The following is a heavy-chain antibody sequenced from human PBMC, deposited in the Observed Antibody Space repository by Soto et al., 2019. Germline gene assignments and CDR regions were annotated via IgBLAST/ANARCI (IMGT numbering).Heavy chain of an antibody. D-gene: IGHD6-19*01. V-gene: IGHV3-11*01. CDR2: ISSSGSTI. J-gene: IGHJ4*02. CDR1: GFTFSDYY. Sequence: GGSLRLSCAASGFTFSDYYMSWIRQAPGKGLEWVSYISSSGSTIYYADSVKGRFTISRDNAKNSLYLQMNSLRAEDTAVYYYARDFRIAVAGEITPFDYWGQGTQVTAPQ. CDR3: ARDFRIAVAGEITPFDY.